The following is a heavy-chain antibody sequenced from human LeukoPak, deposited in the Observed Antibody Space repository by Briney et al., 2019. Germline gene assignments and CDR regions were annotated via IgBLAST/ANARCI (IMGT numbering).Heavy chain of an antibody. V-gene: IGHV3-21*01. J-gene: IGHJ4*02. CDR1: GFTFSSYS. CDR2: ISSSSSYI. D-gene: IGHD4-17*01. CDR3: AKDLAYGILSQDFDY. Sequence: GGSLRLSCAASGFTFSSYSMNWVRQAPGKGLEWVSSISSSSSYIYYADSVKGRFTISRDNAKNSLYLQMNSLRAEDTAVYYCAKDLAYGILSQDFDYWGQGTLVTVSS.